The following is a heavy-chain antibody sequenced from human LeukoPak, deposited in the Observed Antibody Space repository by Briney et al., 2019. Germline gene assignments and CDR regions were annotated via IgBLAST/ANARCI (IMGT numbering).Heavy chain of an antibody. J-gene: IGHJ4*02. CDR3: AKDLINYDSSGYDY. Sequence: GGSLRLSCAASGFTFSSYAMSWVRQAPGKGLEWVSAISGSGGSTYYADSVKGRFTISRDNSKNTLYLQMNSLRAEDTAVYYCAKDLINYDSSGYDYWGQGTLVTVSS. CDR2: ISGSGGST. D-gene: IGHD3-22*01. CDR1: GFTFSSYA. V-gene: IGHV3-23*01.